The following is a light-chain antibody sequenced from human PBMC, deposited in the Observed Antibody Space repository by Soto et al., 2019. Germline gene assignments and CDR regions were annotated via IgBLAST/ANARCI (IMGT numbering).Light chain of an antibody. J-gene: IGKJ1*01. CDR1: QTVSSN. Sequence: EIVMTQSPATLSVSPGERATLSCRASQTVSSNLAWYQQQPGQAPRLLIYGVSTRATGVPARFSGSGSGTEFTLTISRLEPEDFAVYYCQHFGSSPPWPFGQGTKVEMK. V-gene: IGKV3-15*01. CDR2: GVS. CDR3: QHFGSSPPWP.